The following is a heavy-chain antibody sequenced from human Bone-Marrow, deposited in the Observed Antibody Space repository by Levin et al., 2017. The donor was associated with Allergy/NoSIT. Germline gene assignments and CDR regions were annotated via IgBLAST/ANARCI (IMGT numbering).Heavy chain of an antibody. V-gene: IGHV3-11*01. J-gene: IGHJ4*02. CDR3: VRIRRGYFDY. Sequence: SCEASGFTFGDYYMGWVRQPPGKGLEFISYVSTSGTSIFYADSVKGRFTISRDTSKKTVDLHMSSLRADDAALYYCVRIRRGYFDYCGQGTPVTVSS. CDR1: GFTFGDYY. D-gene: IGHD5-12*01. CDR2: VSTSGTSI.